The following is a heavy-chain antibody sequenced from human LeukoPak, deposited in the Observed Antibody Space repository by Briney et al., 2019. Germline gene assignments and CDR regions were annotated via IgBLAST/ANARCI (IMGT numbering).Heavy chain of an antibody. CDR1: GGTFSSYA. Sequence: ASVKVSCKASGGTFSSYAISWVRQAPGQRLEWMGWINAGNGNTKYSQKFQGRVTITRDTSASTAYMELSSLRSEDTAVYYCARDPGTTMVRTRGDYWGQGTLVTVSS. CDR3: ARDPGTTMVRTRGDY. CDR2: INAGNGNT. V-gene: IGHV1-3*01. D-gene: IGHD3-10*01. J-gene: IGHJ4*02.